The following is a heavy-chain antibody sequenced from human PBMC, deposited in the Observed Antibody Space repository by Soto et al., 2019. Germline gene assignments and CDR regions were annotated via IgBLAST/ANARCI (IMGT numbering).Heavy chain of an antibody. CDR3: ARTYDFWSGALGMDV. V-gene: IGHV4-34*01. J-gene: IGHJ6*02. D-gene: IGHD3-3*01. CDR2: INHSGST. CDR1: GGSFSGYY. Sequence: SETLSLTCAVYGGSFSGYYGSGIRQPPGKGLEWIGEINHSGSTNYNPSLKSRVTISVDTSKNQFSLKLSSVTAADTAVYYCARTYDFWSGALGMDVWGQGTTVTVAS.